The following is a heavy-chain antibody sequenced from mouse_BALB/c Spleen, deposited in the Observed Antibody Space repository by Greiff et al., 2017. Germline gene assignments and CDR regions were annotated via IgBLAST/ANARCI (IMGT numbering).Heavy chain of an antibody. CDR3: ARWTDGWFAY. Sequence: QVQLQQSGAELVRPGTSVKVSCKASGYAFTNYLIEWVKQRPGQGLEWIGVINPGSGGTNYNEKFKGKATLTADKSSSTAYMQLSSLTSDDSAVYFCARWTDGWFAYWGQGTLVTVSA. J-gene: IGHJ3*01. V-gene: IGHV1-54*01. CDR2: INPGSGGT. CDR1: GYAFTNYL.